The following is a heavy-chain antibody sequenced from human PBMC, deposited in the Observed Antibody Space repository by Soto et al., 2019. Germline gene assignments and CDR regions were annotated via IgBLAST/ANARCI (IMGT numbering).Heavy chain of an antibody. CDR2: IIPIFGTA. D-gene: IGHD6-19*01. CDR1: GGTFSSYA. V-gene: IGHV1-69*13. CDR3: ARDRGPYIAVAGEFDY. J-gene: IGHJ4*02. Sequence: SVKVSCKASGGTFSSYAISWVRQAPGQGLEWMGGIIPIFGTANYAQKFQGRVTITADESTSTAYMELSSLRSEDTAVYYCARDRGPYIAVAGEFDYWGQGPLVTVSS.